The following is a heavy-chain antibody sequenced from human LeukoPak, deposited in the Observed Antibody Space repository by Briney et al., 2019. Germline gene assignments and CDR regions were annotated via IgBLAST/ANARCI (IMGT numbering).Heavy chain of an antibody. Sequence: SETLTLTCAVYGGSFSSYYWSWIRQPPGKGLEWIGEINHSGGTNYTPSLKRRVTMSLDTSKNQFSLKLTSVTAADTAVYYCARGSIAARLGNFWGQGTLVAVS. D-gene: IGHD6-6*01. CDR1: GGSFSSYY. CDR3: ARGSIAARLGNF. CDR2: INHSGGT. J-gene: IGHJ4*02. V-gene: IGHV4-34*01.